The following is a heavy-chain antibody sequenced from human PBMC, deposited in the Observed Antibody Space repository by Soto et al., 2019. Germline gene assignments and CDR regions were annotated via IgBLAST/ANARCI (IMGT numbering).Heavy chain of an antibody. V-gene: IGHV4-4*07. J-gene: IGHJ4*02. D-gene: IGHD1-7*01. CDR1: GDTITSFS. CDR3: EGERGENWSYAAY. Sequence: QVQLQESGPGLVKPSETLSLTCTVSGDTITSFSWNWIRQSAGKGLEWIGRISTTGNTHYNPSLESRVTMSLDTSKNQFSLKLTSVTAADTAVYYCEGERGENWSYAAYWGQGTLVTVSS. CDR2: ISTTGNT.